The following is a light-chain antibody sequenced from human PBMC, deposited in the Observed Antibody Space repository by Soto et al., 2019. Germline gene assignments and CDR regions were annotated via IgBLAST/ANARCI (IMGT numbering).Light chain of an antibody. V-gene: IGKV3-15*01. Sequence: EIVMTQSPATLSVSPGERATLSCRASQSVSSNLAWYQQKPGQGPRLLIYGASSRATGIPARFSGSGSGTEFTHTISSLQSEDFAVYYCQQYSNWPLVTLGGGTKVEIK. CDR1: QSVSSN. CDR2: GAS. CDR3: QQYSNWPLVT. J-gene: IGKJ4*01.